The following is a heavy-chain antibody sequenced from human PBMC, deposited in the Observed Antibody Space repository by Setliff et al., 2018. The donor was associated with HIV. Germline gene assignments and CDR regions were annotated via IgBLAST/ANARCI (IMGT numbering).Heavy chain of an antibody. CDR2: IYTSGSI. D-gene: IGHD6-6*01. J-gene: IGHJ4*02. CDR3: ARHSDIAPRRTYFDY. V-gene: IGHV4-4*09. CDR1: GDSISTYC. Sequence: SETLSLTCTVSGDSISTYCWIWSRQPPGKGLEWIGNIYTSGSINYNPSLKSRVTISVDTSKNQFSLKLTSVAAADTAVYYCARHSDIAPRRTYFDYWGQGTLVTVSS.